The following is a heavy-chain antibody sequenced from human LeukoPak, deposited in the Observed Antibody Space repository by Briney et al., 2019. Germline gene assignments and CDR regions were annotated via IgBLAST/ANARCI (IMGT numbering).Heavy chain of an antibody. V-gene: IGHV3-30*02. J-gene: IGHJ4*02. CDR3: AKDKDPWKSTSISDFDY. CDR1: GFTFSTYG. D-gene: IGHD1-1*01. Sequence: GGSLRLSCAATGFTFSTYGMHWVRRAPGKGLEWVAFIRYDGSNKYYADSVKGRFTISRDNSKKTLYLQMNSLRAEDTAVYFCAKDKDPWKSTSISDFDYWGQGTLVTVSS. CDR2: IRYDGSNK.